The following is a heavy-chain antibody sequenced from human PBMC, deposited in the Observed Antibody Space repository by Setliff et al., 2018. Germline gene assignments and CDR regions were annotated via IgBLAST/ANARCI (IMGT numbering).Heavy chain of an antibody. Sequence: GESLKISCKGSGYSLTSYWIGWVRQVPGKGLEWMGVIYPGDSDTRYSPSFQGQVTMSADRSIRSAYLQWSSLKASDTAMYYCARLGYSDGFDIWGQGTMVTVSS. CDR3: ARLGYSDGFDI. CDR2: IYPGDSDT. CDR1: GYSLTSYW. D-gene: IGHD5-18*01. J-gene: IGHJ3*02. V-gene: IGHV5-51*01.